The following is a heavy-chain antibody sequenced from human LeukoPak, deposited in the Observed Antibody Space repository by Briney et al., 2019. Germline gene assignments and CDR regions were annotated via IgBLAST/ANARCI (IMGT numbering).Heavy chain of an antibody. Sequence: GESLKISCKGSGYSFTSYWIGWVRQMPGKGLEWMGIIYPGDSNTIYSPSFQGQVTISADKSISTAYLQWSSLKASDTAMYCARLGSRHGYNWGDLWGQGTLVSVSS. CDR2: IYPGDSNT. CDR1: GYSFTSYW. V-gene: IGHV5-51*01. D-gene: IGHD5-24*01. J-gene: IGHJ5*02. CDR3: ARLGSRHGYNWGDL.